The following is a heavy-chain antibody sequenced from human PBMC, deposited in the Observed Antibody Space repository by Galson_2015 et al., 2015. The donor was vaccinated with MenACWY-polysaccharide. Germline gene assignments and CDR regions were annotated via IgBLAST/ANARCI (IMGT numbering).Heavy chain of an antibody. V-gene: IGHV3-48*02. D-gene: IGHD6-6*01. CDR1: GFTFSSYS. CDR2: ISSSSGTV. CDR3: ARRGLYSSSSGGLDH. Sequence: SLRLSCAVSGFTFSSYSMNWVRQAPGKGLEWLPYISSSSGTVYYADSVRGRFTISRDNAKNSLYLQMNRLRDEDTAIYYCARRGLYSSSSGGLDHWGQGTLVTVSS. J-gene: IGHJ5*02.